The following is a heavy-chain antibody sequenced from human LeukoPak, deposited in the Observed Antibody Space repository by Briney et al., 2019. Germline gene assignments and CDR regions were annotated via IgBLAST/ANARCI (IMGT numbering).Heavy chain of an antibody. CDR3: ARHPSPQLHHFDY. J-gene: IGHJ4*02. V-gene: IGHV1-46*01. CDR2: INPSGDST. Sequence: ASVKVSCKASGYTFTSYYMHWVRQAPGQGLEWMGIINPSGDSTSYEQRFQGRLAMTRDTSTNTVYMELSSLRSEDTAVYYCARHPSPQLHHFDYWGQGTLVTVSS. D-gene: IGHD2-2*01. CDR1: GYTFTSYY.